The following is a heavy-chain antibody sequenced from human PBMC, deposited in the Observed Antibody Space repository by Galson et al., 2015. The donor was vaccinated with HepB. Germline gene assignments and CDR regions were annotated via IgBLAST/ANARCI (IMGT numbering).Heavy chain of an antibody. V-gene: IGHV5-51*03. CDR2: IYPGDSDT. CDR3: ARRSAGGYSYGPVDAFDI. J-gene: IGHJ3*02. D-gene: IGHD5-18*01. Sequence: QSGAEVKKPGESLKISCKGSGYSFTSYWIGWVRQMPGKGLEWMGIIYPGDSDTRYSPSFQGQVTISADKSISTAYLQWSSLKASDAAMYHCARRSAGGYSYGPVDAFDIWGQGTMVTVSS. CDR1: GYSFTSYW.